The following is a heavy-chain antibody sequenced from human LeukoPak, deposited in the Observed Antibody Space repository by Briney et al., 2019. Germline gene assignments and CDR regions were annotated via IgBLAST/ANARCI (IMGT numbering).Heavy chain of an antibody. CDR1: GFTFSSYA. CDR3: ARDGVLYYYDSSGYRAQFDY. D-gene: IGHD3-22*01. Sequence: PGGSLRLSCAASGFTFSSYAMHWVRQAPGKGLEWVAVISYDGSNRYYADSVKGRFTISRDNSKNTLYLQMNSLRAEDTAVYYCARDGVLYYYDSSGYRAQFDYWGQGTLVTVSS. CDR2: ISYDGSNR. V-gene: IGHV3-30-3*01. J-gene: IGHJ4*02.